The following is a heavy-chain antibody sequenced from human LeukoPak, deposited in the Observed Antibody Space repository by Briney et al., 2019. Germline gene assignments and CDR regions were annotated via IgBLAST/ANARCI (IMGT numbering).Heavy chain of an antibody. CDR2: TSGSGGST. CDR1: GFTFSSYA. V-gene: IGHV3-23*01. Sequence: GGSLRLSCAASGFTFSSYAMSWVRQAPGKGLEWVSATSGSGGSTYYADSVEGRFTISRDNSKNTLYLQMNSLRAEDTAVYYCAKVFSSSFDYWGQGTLVTVSS. CDR3: AKVFSSSFDY. D-gene: IGHD6-6*01. J-gene: IGHJ4*02.